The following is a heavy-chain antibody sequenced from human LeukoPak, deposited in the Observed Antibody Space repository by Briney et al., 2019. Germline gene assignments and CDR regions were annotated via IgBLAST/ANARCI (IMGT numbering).Heavy chain of an antibody. Sequence: PSETLSLTCNVSGGSMSSYYWYWIRQPPGKGLEWIGYIFYSGNTNYNPSLKNRVTFSLDPSKNQFSLKLSSVTAADTAVYYCASHSGSYFLGAFDIWGQGTMVTVS. J-gene: IGHJ3*02. CDR2: IFYSGNT. D-gene: IGHD1-26*01. V-gene: IGHV4-59*08. CDR1: GGSMSSYY. CDR3: ASHSGSYFLGAFDI.